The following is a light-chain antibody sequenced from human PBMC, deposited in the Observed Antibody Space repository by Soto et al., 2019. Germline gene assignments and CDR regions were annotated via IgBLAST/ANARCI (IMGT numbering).Light chain of an antibody. CDR1: NSNIGSNT. Sequence: QSVLTQPPSASGTPGQRVTISCSGSNSNIGSNTVNWYQQLPGTAPKLLSYSNNQRPSGVPDRFSGSKSGTSASLAISGLQPEDEADYYCAAWDDNLNGPHWVFGGGTKLTVL. CDR3: AAWDDNLNGPHWV. V-gene: IGLV1-44*01. J-gene: IGLJ3*02. CDR2: SNN.